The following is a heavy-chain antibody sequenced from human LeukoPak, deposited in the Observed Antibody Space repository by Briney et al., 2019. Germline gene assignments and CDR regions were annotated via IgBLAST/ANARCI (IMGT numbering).Heavy chain of an antibody. CDR2: ISAYNGNT. Sequence: GASVKVSCKASGYTFTSYSISWVRQAPGQGLEWMGWISAYNGNTNYAQKLQGRVTMTRNTSISTAYMELSSLRSEDTAVYYCARGPPYIAVAGTVFDPWGQGTLVTVSS. J-gene: IGHJ5*02. D-gene: IGHD6-19*01. V-gene: IGHV1-18*01. CDR1: GYTFTSYS. CDR3: ARGPPYIAVAGTVFDP.